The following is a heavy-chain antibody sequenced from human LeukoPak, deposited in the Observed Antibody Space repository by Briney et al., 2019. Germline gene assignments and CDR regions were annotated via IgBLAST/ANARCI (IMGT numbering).Heavy chain of an antibody. Sequence: ASVKVSCKASGYTFTGYYMHWVRQAPGQGLEWMGWINPNSGGTNYAQKFQGRVTMTRDTSISTAYMELSRLRSDDTAVYYCARDYYGSESYYNGRTDLWGQGPWSPSPQ. CDR1: GYTFTGYY. CDR3: ARDYYGSESYYNGRTDL. D-gene: IGHD3-10*01. J-gene: IGHJ1*01. CDR2: INPNSGGT. V-gene: IGHV1-2*02.